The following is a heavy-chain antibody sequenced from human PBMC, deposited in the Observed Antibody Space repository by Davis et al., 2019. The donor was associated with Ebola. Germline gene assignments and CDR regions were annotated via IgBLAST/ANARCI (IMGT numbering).Heavy chain of an antibody. CDR1: GGSISSSSYY. D-gene: IGHD5-18*01. CDR2: INHSGST. V-gene: IGHV4-39*01. Sequence: MPSETLSLTCAVSGGSISSSSYYWSWIRQPPGKGLEWIGEINHSGSTNYNPSLKSRVTISVDTSKNQFSLKLSSVTAADTAVYYCARHLYSYDAFDIWGQGTMVTVSS. CDR3: ARHLYSYDAFDI. J-gene: IGHJ3*02.